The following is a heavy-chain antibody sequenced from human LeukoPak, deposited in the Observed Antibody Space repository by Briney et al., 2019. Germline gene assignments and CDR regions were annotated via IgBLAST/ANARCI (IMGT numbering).Heavy chain of an antibody. V-gene: IGHV1-46*01. CDR3: ARVYRDTARFDY. J-gene: IGHJ4*02. CDR1: GYTFTSYY. CDR2: INPSGGST. Sequence: GATVKVSCKASGYTFTSYYMHWVRQAPGQGLEWMGIINPSGGSTSYAQKFQGRVTMTRDTSTSTVYMELSSLRSEDTAVYYCARVYRDTARFDYWGQGTLVTVSS. D-gene: IGHD5-18*01.